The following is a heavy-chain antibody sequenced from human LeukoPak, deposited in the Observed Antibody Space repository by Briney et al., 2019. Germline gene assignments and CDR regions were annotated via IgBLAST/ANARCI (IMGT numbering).Heavy chain of an antibody. CDR3: ARDSGRQWELLPFDY. J-gene: IGHJ4*02. Sequence: SQTLSLTCTVSGGSISSGGYYWSWIRRHPGKGLEWIGYIYYSGSTYYNPSLKSRVTISVDTSKNQFSLKLSSVTAADTAVYYCARDSGRQWELLPFDYWGQGTLVTVSS. CDR1: GGSISSGGYY. D-gene: IGHD1-26*01. V-gene: IGHV4-31*03. CDR2: IYYSGST.